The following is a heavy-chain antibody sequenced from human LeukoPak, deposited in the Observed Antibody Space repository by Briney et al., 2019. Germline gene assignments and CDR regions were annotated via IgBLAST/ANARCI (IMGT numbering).Heavy chain of an antibody. CDR3: AIDLGSIQYHDY. J-gene: IGHJ4*02. V-gene: IGHV3-30*03. Sequence: QPGRSLRLSCAASGVTFSSYGMHWVHQAPGKGLEWVAVILNDGNNKYYADSVKGRFTISRDNSKNTLYLQMNSLRAEDTAVYYCAIDLGSIQYHDYWGQGTLVTVSS. D-gene: IGHD4-11*01. CDR1: GVTFSSYG. CDR2: ILNDGNNK.